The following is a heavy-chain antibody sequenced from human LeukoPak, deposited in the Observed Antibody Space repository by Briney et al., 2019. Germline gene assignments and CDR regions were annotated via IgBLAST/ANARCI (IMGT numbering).Heavy chain of an antibody. Sequence: ASVKVSCKPSGYTFTSYGISWVRQAPGQGLEWMGWINTYNGNAKYAQKFQGRVTMTTDTSTSTVYMELRSLRSDDTAVYYCARKGCGGDCYLADYWGQGTPVTVTS. CDR2: INTYNGNA. V-gene: IGHV1-18*01. J-gene: IGHJ4*02. CDR1: GYTFTSYG. CDR3: ARKGCGGDCYLADY. D-gene: IGHD2-21*02.